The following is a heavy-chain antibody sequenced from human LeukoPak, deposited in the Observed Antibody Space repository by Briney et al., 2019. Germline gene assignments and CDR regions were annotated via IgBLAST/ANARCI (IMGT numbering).Heavy chain of an antibody. J-gene: IGHJ6*02. CDR3: AREHYQLLVDV. D-gene: IGHD2-2*01. V-gene: IGHV3-11*05. CDR2: ISSSSSYT. Sequence: PGGSLRLSCAASGFXFSDYYISWIRQARGKGLEWVSYISSSSSYTNYADSVKGRFTISRDNAKNSLYLQMNSLRAEDTAVYYCAREHYQLLVDVWGQGTTVTVSS. CDR1: GFXFSDYY.